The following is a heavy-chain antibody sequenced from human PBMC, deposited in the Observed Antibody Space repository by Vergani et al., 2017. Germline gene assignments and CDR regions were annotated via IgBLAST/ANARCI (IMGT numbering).Heavy chain of an antibody. CDR3: TRGRVNGWSRGYYFDY. CDR1: GFTFGDYA. Sequence: EVQLVESGGGLVQPGRSLRLSCTASGFTFGDYAMSWFRQAPGKGLEWVGFIRSKAYGGTTEYAASVKGRFTISRHDSKSIAYLQMNSLKTEDTAVYYCTRGRVNGWSRGYYFDYWGQGTLVTVSS. D-gene: IGHD6-19*01. J-gene: IGHJ4*02. V-gene: IGHV3-49*03. CDR2: IRSKAYGGTT.